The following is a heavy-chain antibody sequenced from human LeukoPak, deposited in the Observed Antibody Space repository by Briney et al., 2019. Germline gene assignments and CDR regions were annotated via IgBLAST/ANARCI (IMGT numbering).Heavy chain of an antibody. CDR2: IRSKANNYAT. D-gene: IGHD3-22*01. Sequence: GGSLRLSCVVSGFTFSGSAVHWVRQASGKGLEWVGRIRSKANNYATAYAASVKGRFTISRDDSKNTAYLQMNSLKTEDTAVYYCTGDNFDSSVKFDYWGQGTLVTVSS. V-gene: IGHV3-73*01. J-gene: IGHJ4*02. CDR1: GFTFSGSA. CDR3: TGDNFDSSVKFDY.